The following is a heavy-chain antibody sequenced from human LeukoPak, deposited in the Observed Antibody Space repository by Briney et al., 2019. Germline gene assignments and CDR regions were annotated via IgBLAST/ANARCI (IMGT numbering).Heavy chain of an antibody. V-gene: IGHV3-66*01. J-gene: IGHJ4*02. CDR1: GFTVSSNY. CDR2: IYSGGST. CDR3: ARDSSGWSPASYFDY. Sequence: PGGSLRLSCAASGFTVSSNYMSWVRQAPGKGLEWVSVIYSGGSTYYADSVKGRFTISRGNSKNTLYLQMNSLRAEDTAVYYCARDSSGWSPASYFDYWGQGTLVTVSS. D-gene: IGHD6-19*01.